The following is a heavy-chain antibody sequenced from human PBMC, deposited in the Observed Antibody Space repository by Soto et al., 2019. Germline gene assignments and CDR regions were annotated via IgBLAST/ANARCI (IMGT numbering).Heavy chain of an antibody. J-gene: IGHJ6*02. CDR3: AKGQWFPRGYGMDV. Sequence: GGSLRLSCAASGFSFSSYGMHWVRQAPGKGLEWVAMISYDGTDEYYADSVKGRFTISRDNSKNAVYLQMNSLRAEDTAVYYCAKGQWFPRGYGMDVWGRGTTVTVSS. V-gene: IGHV3-30*18. CDR2: ISYDGTDE. CDR1: GFSFSSYG. D-gene: IGHD3-22*01.